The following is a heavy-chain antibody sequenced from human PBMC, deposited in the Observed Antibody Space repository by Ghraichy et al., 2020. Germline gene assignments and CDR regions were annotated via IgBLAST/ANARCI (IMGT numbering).Heavy chain of an antibody. CDR3: AKGNPQQLDFDY. CDR2: IRYDGSNK. V-gene: IGHV3-30*02. D-gene: IGHD6-13*01. J-gene: IGHJ4*02. Sequence: GESLNISCAASGFTFSSYGMHWVRQAPGKGLEWVAFIRYDGSNKYYADSVKGRFTISRDNSKNTLYLQMNSLRAEDTAVYYCAKGNPQQLDFDYWGQGTLVTVSS. CDR1: GFTFSSYG.